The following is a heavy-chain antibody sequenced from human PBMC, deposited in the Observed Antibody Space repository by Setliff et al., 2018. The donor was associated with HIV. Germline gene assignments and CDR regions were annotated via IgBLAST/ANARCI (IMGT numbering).Heavy chain of an antibody. V-gene: IGHV3-15*01. D-gene: IGHD3-22*01. Sequence: GGSLRLSCAASGFTFNNPWMTWVRQAPGKGLEWVGHIKSKTDGGTTDYAAPVKGRFTIARDDSKTTLYLQMNSLKTEDTAVYYCVTGVGTSSVDYWGQGTMVTVSS. CDR2: IKSKTDGGTT. J-gene: IGHJ4*02. CDR3: VTGVGTSSVDY. CDR1: GFTFNNPW.